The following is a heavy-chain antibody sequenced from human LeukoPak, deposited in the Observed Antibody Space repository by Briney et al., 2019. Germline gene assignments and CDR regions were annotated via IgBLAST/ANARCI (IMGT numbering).Heavy chain of an antibody. CDR1: GGSVSGYY. Sequence: TSSETLSLTCAVYGGSVSGYYWSWIRRPPGKGLEWIGEIKHDGSTKYNSSLKSRVTISIDTSKNQFSLKPSSVTAADTAVYYCARHLLRTSTSFDYWDQGNLVTVSS. CDR3: ARHLLRTSTSFDY. J-gene: IGHJ4*02. V-gene: IGHV4-34*01. D-gene: IGHD1-14*01. CDR2: IKHDGST.